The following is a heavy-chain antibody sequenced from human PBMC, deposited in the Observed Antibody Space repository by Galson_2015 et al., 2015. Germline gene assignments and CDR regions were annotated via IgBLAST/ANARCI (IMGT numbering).Heavy chain of an antibody. CDR3: ARLSVVPAAAFDY. Sequence: SLRLSCAASGFTVSSNYMSWVRQAPGKGLEWVSVIYSGGSTYYADSVKGRFTISRDNSKNTLYLQMNSLRAEDTAVYYCARLSVVPAAAFDYWGQGSLVTVSS. CDR1: GFTVSSNY. J-gene: IGHJ4*02. D-gene: IGHD2-2*01. V-gene: IGHV3-53*01. CDR2: IYSGGST.